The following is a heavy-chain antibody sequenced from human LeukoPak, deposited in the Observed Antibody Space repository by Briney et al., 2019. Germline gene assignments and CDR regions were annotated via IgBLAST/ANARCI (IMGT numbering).Heavy chain of an antibody. Sequence: GGSLRLSCAASGFTFSSYGIHWVRQAPGKGLEWVAVIWYDGSNKYYADSVKGRFTISGDNSKNTLYLQMNSLRAEDTAVYYCARGEFLDYWGQGTLVTVSS. D-gene: IGHD3-10*01. CDR1: GFTFSSYG. CDR2: IWYDGSNK. V-gene: IGHV3-33*01. J-gene: IGHJ4*02. CDR3: ARGEFLDY.